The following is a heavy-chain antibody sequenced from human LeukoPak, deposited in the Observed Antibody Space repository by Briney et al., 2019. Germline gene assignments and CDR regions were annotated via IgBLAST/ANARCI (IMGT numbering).Heavy chain of an antibody. CDR2: ISYDGSTR. Sequence: PGRSLRLSCAASGFTFSSYAMHWVRQAPGQGLEWVALISYDGSTRDYVDSEKGRFTTSRDNSINTLYLQMDSLRPEDTAVYYCARAPYSSGWYYFDYWGQGTLVTVSS. J-gene: IGHJ4*02. CDR1: GFTFSSYA. CDR3: ARAPYSSGWYYFDY. V-gene: IGHV3-30*04. D-gene: IGHD6-19*01.